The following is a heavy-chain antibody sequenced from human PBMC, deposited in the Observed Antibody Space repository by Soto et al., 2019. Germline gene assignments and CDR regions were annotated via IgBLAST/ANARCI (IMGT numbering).Heavy chain of an antibody. D-gene: IGHD6-6*01. CDR2: IYYSGST. J-gene: IGHJ5*02. Sequence: SETLSLTCTVSGGSISNYYWTWIRQPPGKGLEWIGYIYYSGSTNYNPSLKSRVTISVDTSKNQFSLKLSSVTAADTAVYYCASVPGPRGQGTLVTLPS. CDR1: GGSISNYY. V-gene: IGHV4-59*12. CDR3: ASVPGP.